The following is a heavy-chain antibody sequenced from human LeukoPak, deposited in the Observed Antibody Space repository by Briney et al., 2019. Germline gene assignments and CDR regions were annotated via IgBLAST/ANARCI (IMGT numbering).Heavy chain of an antibody. V-gene: IGHV1-8*01. CDR1: GYSLTSFD. CDR3: ARGGSSSSYYNNYGMDV. Sequence: ASVKVSCKASGYSLTSFDINWVRQGSGQGLEWMGWMNPKRGNTGYAPTFQGRVTISRDTSIDTAFMELSSLRPDDTAVYYCARGGSSSSYYNNYGMDVWGQGTTITVSS. D-gene: IGHD6-13*01. CDR2: MNPKRGNT. J-gene: IGHJ6*02.